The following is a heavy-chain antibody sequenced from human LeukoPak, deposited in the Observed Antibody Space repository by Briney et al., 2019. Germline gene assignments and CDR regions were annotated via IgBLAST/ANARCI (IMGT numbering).Heavy chain of an antibody. J-gene: IGHJ4*02. CDR1: AGSMTNYY. V-gene: IGHV4-59*08. CDR3: ARQPYMLGAYHLDY. Sequence: SETLSLTCTVSAGSMTNYYWSWIRQPPGKGLEWIGYIFYSGHTNYNPSLKSRVTLSLDTSKNHFSLQLGSVTAADTAVYYCARQPYMLGAYHLDYWGQGSLVTVSS. D-gene: IGHD1-26*01. CDR2: IFYSGHT.